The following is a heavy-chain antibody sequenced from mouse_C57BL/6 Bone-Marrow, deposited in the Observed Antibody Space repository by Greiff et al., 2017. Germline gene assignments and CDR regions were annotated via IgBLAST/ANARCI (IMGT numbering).Heavy chain of an antibody. D-gene: IGHD1-2*01. CDR3: ARYGWAYYARDY. Sequence: QVQLKQSGAELVRPGTSVKVSCKASGYAFTNYLIEWVKQRPGQGLEWIGVINPGSGGTNYNEKFKGKATLTADKSSSTPYMQLSSLTSEDAAVYFCARYGWAYYARDYWGQGTSVTVSA. CDR2: INPGSGGT. CDR1: GYAFTNYL. J-gene: IGHJ4*01. V-gene: IGHV1-54*01.